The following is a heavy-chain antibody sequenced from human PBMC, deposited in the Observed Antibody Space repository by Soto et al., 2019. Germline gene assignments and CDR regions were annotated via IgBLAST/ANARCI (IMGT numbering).Heavy chain of an antibody. J-gene: IGHJ4*02. CDR3: ARGAMANFDY. CDR2: LIAMLGTP. V-gene: IGHV1-69*01. CDR1: GGTFGSHG. Sequence: VSCKASGGTFGSHGIAWVRQAPGQGLEWMGGLIAMLGTPTYARKVQGRATITADESLTSSYLELRSLRSEDTAVYFCARGAMANFDYWGQGTVVTVSS. D-gene: IGHD5-18*01.